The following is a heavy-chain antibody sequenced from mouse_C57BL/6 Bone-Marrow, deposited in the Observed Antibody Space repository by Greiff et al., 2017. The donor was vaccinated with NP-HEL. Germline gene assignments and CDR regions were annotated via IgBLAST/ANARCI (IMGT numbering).Heavy chain of an antibody. CDR1: GFTFSSYT. V-gene: IGHV5-9*01. Sequence: EVMLVESGGGLVKPGGSLKLSCAASGFTFSSYTMSWVRQTPEKRLEWVATISGGGGNTYYPDSVKGRFTISRDNAKNTLYLQMSSLRSEDTALYYCARPGPPSYAMDYWGQGTSVTVSS. CDR2: ISGGGGNT. J-gene: IGHJ4*01. CDR3: ARPGPPSYAMDY. D-gene: IGHD2-10*02.